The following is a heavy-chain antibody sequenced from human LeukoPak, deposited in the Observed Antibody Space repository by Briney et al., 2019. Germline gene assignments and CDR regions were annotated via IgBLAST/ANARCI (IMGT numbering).Heavy chain of an antibody. CDR3: ARDGNPWNLDV. CDR2: IYYSGRT. J-gene: IGHJ2*01. CDR1: GGSISRYY. D-gene: IGHD1-14*01. V-gene: IGHV4-59*01. Sequence: SETLSLTCTVSGGSISRYYWTWMRQPPGKALEWIGYIYYSGRTSHNPSLKSRVTMSVDTSKNQYSLKLSSVTAADTAVYYCARDGNPWNLDVWGRGTLVTVSS.